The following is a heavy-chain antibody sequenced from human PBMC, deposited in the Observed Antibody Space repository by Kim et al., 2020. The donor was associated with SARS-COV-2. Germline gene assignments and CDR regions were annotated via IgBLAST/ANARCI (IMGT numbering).Heavy chain of an antibody. J-gene: IGHJ4*02. D-gene: IGHD3-22*01. V-gene: IGHV4-31*02. Sequence: YYHPSLKSRVTRSVDTSKNQFSLKLSSVTAADTAVYYCARLYDSSGYYNYWGQGTLVTVSS. CDR3: ARLYDSSGYYNY.